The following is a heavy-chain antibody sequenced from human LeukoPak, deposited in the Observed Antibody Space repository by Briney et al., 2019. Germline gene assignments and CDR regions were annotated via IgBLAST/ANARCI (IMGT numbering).Heavy chain of an antibody. CDR1: GFTFSSYA. Sequence: GGSLRLSCAASGFTFSSYAMHWVRQAPGKGLEWVAVISYDGSNKYYADSVRGRFTISRDTSQYTLYLQMNNLRVEDTAIYYCAKPTTKYFYDSGDYYDPFDSWGQGTLVIVSS. CDR3: AKPTTKYFYDSGDYYDPFDS. V-gene: IGHV3-30*04. J-gene: IGHJ4*02. D-gene: IGHD3-22*01. CDR2: ISYDGSNK.